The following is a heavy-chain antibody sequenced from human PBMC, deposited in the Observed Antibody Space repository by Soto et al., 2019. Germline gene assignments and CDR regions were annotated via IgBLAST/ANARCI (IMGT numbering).Heavy chain of an antibody. CDR3: AKEGIAAAGPIPSAFDI. J-gene: IGHJ3*02. Sequence: PGGSLRLSCAASGFTFSSYAMSWVRQAPGKGLEWVSAISGSGGSTYYADTVKGWFTISRDNSKNTLYLQMNSLRAEDTAVYYCAKEGIAAAGPIPSAFDIWGQGTMVTVSS. CDR2: ISGSGGST. V-gene: IGHV3-23*01. D-gene: IGHD6-13*01. CDR1: GFTFSSYA.